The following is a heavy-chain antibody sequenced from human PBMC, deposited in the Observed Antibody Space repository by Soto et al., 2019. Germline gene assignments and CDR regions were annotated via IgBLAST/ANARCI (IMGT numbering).Heavy chain of an antibody. CDR3: ERARAAAGLYYYYYMDV. Sequence: SETLSLTCTVSGAYISGYYWSWIRQHTGKGLEWIGYIYYSGSSNYNPSLKSRVTISVDTSKNQFSLKLSSVTAADTAVYYCERARAAAGLYYYYYMDVWGKGTTVTVSS. J-gene: IGHJ6*03. CDR1: GAYISGYY. CDR2: IYYSGSS. V-gene: IGHV4-59*01. D-gene: IGHD6-13*01.